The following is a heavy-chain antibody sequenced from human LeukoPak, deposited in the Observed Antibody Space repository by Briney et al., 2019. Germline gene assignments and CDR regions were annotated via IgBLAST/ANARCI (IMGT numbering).Heavy chain of an antibody. CDR1: GFTFSGYA. CDR2: ISGSGGST. V-gene: IGHV3-23*01. CDR3: AKEPRYDFWSGFDY. Sequence: PGGSLRLSCAASGFTFSGYAMSWVRQAPGKGLEWVSAISGSGGSTYYADSVKGRFTTSRDNSKNTLYLQMNSLRAEDTAVYYCAKEPRYDFWSGFDYWGQGTLVTVSS. D-gene: IGHD3-3*01. J-gene: IGHJ4*02.